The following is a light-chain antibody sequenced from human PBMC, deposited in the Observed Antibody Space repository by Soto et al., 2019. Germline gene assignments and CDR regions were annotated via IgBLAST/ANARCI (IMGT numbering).Light chain of an antibody. CDR3: SSSTSSSTHYV. J-gene: IGLJ1*01. V-gene: IGLV2-14*01. CDR1: SSDVGGYNY. CDR2: DVS. Sequence: QSALTQPASVSGSPGQSITISCTGTSSDVGGYNYVSWYQQHPGKAPILMIYDVSNRPSGVSNRFSGSKSGNTASLTISGLHAEDEADYYFSSSTSSSTHYVFGTGTKVTVL.